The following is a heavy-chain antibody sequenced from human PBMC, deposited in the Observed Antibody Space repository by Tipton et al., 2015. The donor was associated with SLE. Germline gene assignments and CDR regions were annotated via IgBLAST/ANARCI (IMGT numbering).Heavy chain of an antibody. CDR2: ISASGDSA. CDR3: AKELGYLIGDQGRWFDP. J-gene: IGHJ5*02. D-gene: IGHD4-17*01. V-gene: IGHV3-23*01. Sequence: SLRLSCAASGFTFSSYAMHWVRQAPVKRLEWVSAISASGDSAYCADSVKGLFTISRDDSENALSLQMNSLRAEVTAVYYCAKELGYLIGDQGRWFDPWGQGTLVTVSS. CDR1: GFTFSSYA.